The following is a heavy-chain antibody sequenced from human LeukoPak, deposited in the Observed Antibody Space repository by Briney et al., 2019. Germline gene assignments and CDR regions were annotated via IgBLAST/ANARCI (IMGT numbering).Heavy chain of an antibody. CDR2: IYTSGST. CDR1: EGSIITYY. V-gene: IGHV4-4*07. J-gene: IGHJ5*02. CDR3: AGFIAAAGTSWFDP. D-gene: IGHD6-13*01. Sequence: SETLSLTCTVSEGSIITYYWSWIRQPAGKGLEWIGRIYTSGSTNYNPSLKSRVTMSVDTSKNQFSLKLSSVTAADTAVYYCAGFIAAAGTSWFDPWGQGTLVTVSS.